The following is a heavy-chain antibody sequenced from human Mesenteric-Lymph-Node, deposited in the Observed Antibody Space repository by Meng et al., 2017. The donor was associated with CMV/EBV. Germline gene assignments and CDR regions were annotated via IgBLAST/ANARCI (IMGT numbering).Heavy chain of an antibody. J-gene: IGHJ4*02. CDR2: INGDGTTT. D-gene: IGHD6-13*01. Sequence: GESLKISCATSGFTFSNFWMYWVRQGPGKRLVWVSHINGDGTTTKYADSVKGRFTISRDNAKNTLYLQMNSLRDEDTAVYYCGRGGQSSSRSSLPNWGQGTLVTVSS. V-gene: IGHV3-74*03. CDR3: GRGGQSSSRSSLPN. CDR1: GFTFSNFW.